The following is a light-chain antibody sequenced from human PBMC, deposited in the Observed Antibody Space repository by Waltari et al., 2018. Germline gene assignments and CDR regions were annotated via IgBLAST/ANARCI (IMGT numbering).Light chain of an antibody. CDR1: ALPTKY. J-gene: IGLJ1*01. CDR2: EDI. CDR3: HSLSSVCNGYV. Sequence: SNELTQPPSVSVSPGQTARITCSGDALPTKYASWYQQKSGQAPVLVIYEDITRPSGIPERFSGSSSGTEATVTISGAQVEDDAEDYCHSLSSVCNGYVFGTGTKFTAL. V-gene: IGLV3-10*01.